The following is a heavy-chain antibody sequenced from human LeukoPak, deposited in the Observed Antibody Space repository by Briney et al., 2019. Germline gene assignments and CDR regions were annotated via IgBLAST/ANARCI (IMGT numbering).Heavy chain of an antibody. CDR1: GFTFSSYA. J-gene: IGHJ3*02. Sequence: GGSLRLSCAASGFTFSSYAMHWVRQAPGKGLEWVAVISYDGSNKYYADSVKGRFTISRDNSKNTLYLHMNSLRAEDTAVYYCARDSSSHAFDIWGQGTMVTVSS. V-gene: IGHV3-30*04. CDR3: ARDSSSHAFDI. D-gene: IGHD6-13*01. CDR2: ISYDGSNK.